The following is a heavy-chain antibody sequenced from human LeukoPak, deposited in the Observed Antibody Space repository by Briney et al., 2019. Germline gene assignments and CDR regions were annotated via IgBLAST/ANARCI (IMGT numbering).Heavy chain of an antibody. CDR1: GYTFTGYY. CDR2: INPNSGGT. Sequence: ASVKVSCKASGYTFTGYYMHWVRQAPGQGLEWMGWINPNSGGTNYAQKFQGRVTMTRDTSISTAYMELSRLRSDDTAAYYCARVAVDTAMVQWFDPWGQGTLVTVSS. V-gene: IGHV1-2*02. D-gene: IGHD5-18*01. CDR3: ARVAVDTAMVQWFDP. J-gene: IGHJ5*02.